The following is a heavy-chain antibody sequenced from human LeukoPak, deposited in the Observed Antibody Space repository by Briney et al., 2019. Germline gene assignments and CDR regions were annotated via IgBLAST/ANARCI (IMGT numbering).Heavy chain of an antibody. CDR2: MSKDGSNE. J-gene: IGHJ1*01. CDR1: GFTFSRYT. CDR3: ARDPGYYDSSGYFPAYFQH. D-gene: IGHD3-22*01. V-gene: IGHV3-30-3*01. Sequence: GGSLRLSCAASGFTFSRYTMHWVRQAPGKGLDWVAIMSKDGSNEYYAASVKGRFTISRDNSKNTLYLQMNSLRAEDTAVYYCARDPGYYDSSGYFPAYFQHWGQGTLVTVSS.